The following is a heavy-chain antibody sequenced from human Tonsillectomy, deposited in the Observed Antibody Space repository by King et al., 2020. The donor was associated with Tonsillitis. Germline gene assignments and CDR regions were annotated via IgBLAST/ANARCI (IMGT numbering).Heavy chain of an antibody. J-gene: IGHJ3*02. CDR3: TKDKFYYGSGNYRRDAFDI. D-gene: IGHD3-10*01. Sequence: QLVQSGGGLVQPGGSLRLSCAASGFTVRSNYMTWVRQAPGKGLEWVSIIYNGGSTYYADSAKGRFTISRHYSNNTLFLQMNGLRSEDTAVYYCTKDKFYYGSGNYRRDAFDIWGQGTMVTVSS. CDR1: GFTVRSNY. V-gene: IGHV3-53*04. CDR2: IYNGGST.